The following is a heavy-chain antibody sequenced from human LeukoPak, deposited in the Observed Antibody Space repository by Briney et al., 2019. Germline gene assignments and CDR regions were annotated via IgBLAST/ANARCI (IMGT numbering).Heavy chain of an antibody. J-gene: IGHJ1*01. Sequence: GASVKVACKTSVYTFSAFYIHWVRQAPGQGLEWMGWINPNSGGTNYAQKFQGRVTMTRDKSSSTAYMELSSLTSDDTAVFYCARVFSNYANTAEYFQHWGQGTLVTVSS. V-gene: IGHV1-2*02. CDR3: ARVFSNYANTAEYFQH. CDR1: VYTFSAFY. CDR2: INPNSGGT. D-gene: IGHD4-11*01.